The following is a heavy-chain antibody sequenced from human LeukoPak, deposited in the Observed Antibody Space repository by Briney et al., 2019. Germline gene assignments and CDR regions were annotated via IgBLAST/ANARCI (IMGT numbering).Heavy chain of an antibody. CDR3: AGGRDVYRY. CDR1: GFTFSGYW. Sequence: GVSLRLSCAASGFTFSGYWMTWVRQAPGKGLEWVANIKQDGSEKYYVDSVKGRFTISRDNAKNSLYLQMNSLRAEDTAVYYCAGGRDVYRYWGQGTLVTVSS. D-gene: IGHD5-24*01. V-gene: IGHV3-7*01. CDR2: IKQDGSEK. J-gene: IGHJ4*02.